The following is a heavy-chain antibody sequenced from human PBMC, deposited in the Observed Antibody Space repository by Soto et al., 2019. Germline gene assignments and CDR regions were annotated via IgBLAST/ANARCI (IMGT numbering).Heavy chain of an antibody. V-gene: IGHV1-69*01. Sequence: QVQLVQSGAEVKKPGSSVKVSCKASGGTFSSYAISWVRQAPGQGLEWMGGIIPIFGTANYAQKFQGRVTITADESTSTAYMELSSLRSEDTAVYYCARDREQLVQEGYYYYYGMDVWGQGTTVTVSS. CDR3: ARDREQLVQEGYYYYYGMDV. CDR2: IIPIFGTA. D-gene: IGHD6-13*01. J-gene: IGHJ6*02. CDR1: GGTFSSYA.